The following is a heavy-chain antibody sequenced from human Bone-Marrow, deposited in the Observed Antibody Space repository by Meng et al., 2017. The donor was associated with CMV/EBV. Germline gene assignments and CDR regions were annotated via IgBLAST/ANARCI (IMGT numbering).Heavy chain of an antibody. D-gene: IGHD1-26*01. CDR3: AKKSARGYGMDV. CDR1: GFTFSSYG. CDR2: IWYDGSNK. V-gene: IGHV3-33*06. Sequence: GGSLRLSCAASGFTFSSYGMHWVRQAPGKGLEWVAVIWYDGSNKYYADSVKGRFTISRDNSKNTLYLQMNSLRAEDTAVYYCAKKSARGYGMDVWGQGTTVTVSS. J-gene: IGHJ6*02.